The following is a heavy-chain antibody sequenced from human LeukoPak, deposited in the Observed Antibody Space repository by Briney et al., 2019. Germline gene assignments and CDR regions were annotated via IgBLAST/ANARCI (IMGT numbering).Heavy chain of an antibody. V-gene: IGHV4-59*01. CDR3: ARWGYYYDSSGYYSFDY. CDR2: IYYSGST. CDR1: GGSISSYY. D-gene: IGHD3-22*01. Sequence: SETLSLTCTVSGGSISSYYWSWIRQPPGKGLEWIGYIYYSGSTNYNPSLKSRVTISVDTSKNQFSLKLSSVTAADTAVYYCARWGYYYDSSGYYSFDYWGQGTLVTVSS. J-gene: IGHJ4*02.